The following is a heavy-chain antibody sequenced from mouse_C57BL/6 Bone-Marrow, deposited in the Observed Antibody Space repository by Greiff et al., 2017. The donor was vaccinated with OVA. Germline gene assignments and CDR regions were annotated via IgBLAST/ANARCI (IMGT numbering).Heavy chain of an antibody. CDR2: IWGVGST. V-gene: IGHV2-6*01. CDR1: GFSLTSYG. J-gene: IGHJ4*01. Sequence: QVQLQQSGPGLVAPSQSLSITCTVSGFSLTSYGVDWVRQSPGKGLEWLGVIWGVGSTNYNSALKSRLSISKDNSKSQVFLKMNSLQTDDTAMYYCASGIYYDYGFYAMDYWGQGTSVTVSS. CDR3: ASGIYYDYGFYAMDY. D-gene: IGHD2-4*01.